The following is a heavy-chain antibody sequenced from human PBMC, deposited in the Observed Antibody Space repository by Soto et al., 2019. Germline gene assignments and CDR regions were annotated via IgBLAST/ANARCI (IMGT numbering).Heavy chain of an antibody. J-gene: IGHJ4*02. Sequence: SGPTLVNPTQTLTLTCTFSGFSLTTRKMCVSWIRQPPGKALEWLARIDWDDDEYYITSLKTRLTVSKDTSKNQVVLTMTIMDPVDSATYYCARTIYTSSGPACYFDYWGQGALVTVSS. CDR2: IDWDDDE. CDR1: GFSLTTRKMC. D-gene: IGHD6-25*01. V-gene: IGHV2-70*11. CDR3: ARTIYTSSGPACYFDY.